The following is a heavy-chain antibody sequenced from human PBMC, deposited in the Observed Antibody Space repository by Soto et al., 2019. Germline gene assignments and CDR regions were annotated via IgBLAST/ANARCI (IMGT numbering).Heavy chain of an antibody. CDR3: AQDRGVVAGTFDY. CDR2: ISGSGDST. V-gene: IGHV3-23*01. Sequence: EVQLLESGGGLVQPGGSLRLSCAASGFTFSSYAMSWVRQAPGKGLEWVSAISGSGDSTYYADSVKGRFTISRDNSKSTLFLQTTRLTTKDPAVYYCAQDRGVVAGTFDYWGQGTLVTVSS. D-gene: IGHD6-19*01. J-gene: IGHJ4*02. CDR1: GFTFSSYA.